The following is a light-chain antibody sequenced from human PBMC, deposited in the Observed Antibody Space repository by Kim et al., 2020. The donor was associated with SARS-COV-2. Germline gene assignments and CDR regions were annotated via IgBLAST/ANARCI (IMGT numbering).Light chain of an antibody. CDR1: SRPIAPTL. CDR2: SDT. J-gene: IGLJ3*02. Sequence: SPPRSRPIAPTLVHSYPHRPARAPTPVIYSDTQTPSGVTNRFSASIDSSSHSASLTISGVGPEDEADYYCQSYDSTNHWVFGGGTQLTVL. CDR3: QSYDSTNHWV. V-gene: IGLV6-57*03.